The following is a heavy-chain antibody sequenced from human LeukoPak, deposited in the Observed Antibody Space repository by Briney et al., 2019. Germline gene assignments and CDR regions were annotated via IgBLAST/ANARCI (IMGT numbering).Heavy chain of an antibody. CDR1: GFTFSNNW. D-gene: IGHD6-19*01. V-gene: IGHV3-7*01. J-gene: IGHJ6*02. CDR2: VKKDGSEK. CDR3: ARDRGSSGWSGVYYYYGMDV. Sequence: PGGSLRLSCAASGFTFSNNWMTWVRQAPGKGLEWVASVKKDGSEKYHVDSVKGRFTISRDNAKNTLYLQMNSLRAEDTAVYYCARDRGSSGWSGVYYYYGMDVWGQGTTVTVSS.